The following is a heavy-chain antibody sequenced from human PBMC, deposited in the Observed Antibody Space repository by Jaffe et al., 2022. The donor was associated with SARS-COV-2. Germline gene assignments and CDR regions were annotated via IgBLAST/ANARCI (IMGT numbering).Heavy chain of an antibody. CDR1: GFTFSDHC. CDR2: IMQDGSET. D-gene: IGHD2-21*02. CDR3: ARASTDTAYRPLDY. V-gene: IGHV3-7*01. J-gene: IGHJ4*02. Sequence: EVHLVESGGGLVQPGGSPRLSCAASGFTFSDHCMSWVRQAPGKGLEWVATIMQDGSETYYVDSVKGRFTIFRDNAKKSLYLQMSSVRADDTAVYYCARASTDTAYRPLDYWGQGILVTVSS.